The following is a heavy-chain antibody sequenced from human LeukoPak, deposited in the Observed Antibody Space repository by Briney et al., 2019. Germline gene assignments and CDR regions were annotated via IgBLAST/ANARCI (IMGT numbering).Heavy chain of an antibody. Sequence: ASVKVSCTASGYTFTSYDINWVRQATGQGLEWMGWMNPNSGNTGYAQKFQGRVTMTRNTSISTAYMELSSLRSEDTAVYCCARGTSSNDYSNYDWFDPWGQGTLVTVSS. CDR1: GYTFTSYD. CDR3: ARGTSSNDYSNYDWFDP. J-gene: IGHJ5*02. V-gene: IGHV1-8*01. CDR2: MNPNSGNT. D-gene: IGHD4-11*01.